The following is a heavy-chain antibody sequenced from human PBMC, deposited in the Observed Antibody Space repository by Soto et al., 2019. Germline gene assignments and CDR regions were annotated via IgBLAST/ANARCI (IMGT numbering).Heavy chain of an antibody. Sequence: QVQLVQSGAEVKKPGSSVKVSCKASGGTFSSYAISWVRQAPGQGLEWMGGIIPIFGTADYAQKFQGRVTLPADESASTAYMDLSSLRSEDTAVYYCARHLGGNHYYYGMDVWGQGTTVTVSS. CDR2: IIPIFGTA. J-gene: IGHJ6*02. V-gene: IGHV1-69*12. D-gene: IGHD3-16*01. CDR3: ARHLGGNHYYYGMDV. CDR1: GGTFSSYA.